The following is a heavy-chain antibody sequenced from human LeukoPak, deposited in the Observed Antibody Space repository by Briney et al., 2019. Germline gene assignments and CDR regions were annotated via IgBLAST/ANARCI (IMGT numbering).Heavy chain of an antibody. Sequence: ASVKVSCKASGYTFTGYYMHWVRQAPGQGLEWMGWINPNSGGTNYAQKSQGRVTMTRDTSISTAYMELSRLRSDDTAVYYCAREKEDIVVVVAAANWFDPWGQGTLVTVSS. J-gene: IGHJ5*02. CDR2: INPNSGGT. CDR1: GYTFTGYY. V-gene: IGHV1-2*02. D-gene: IGHD2-15*01. CDR3: AREKEDIVVVVAAANWFDP.